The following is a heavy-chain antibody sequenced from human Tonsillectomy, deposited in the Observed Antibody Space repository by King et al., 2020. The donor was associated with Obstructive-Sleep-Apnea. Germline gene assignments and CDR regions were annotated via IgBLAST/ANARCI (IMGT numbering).Heavy chain of an antibody. CDR2: IYYSGST. D-gene: IGHD6-13*01. Sequence: VQLQESGPGLVKPSETLSLTCTVSGGSISSYYWSWIRQPPGKGLEWIGYIYYSGSTNYNPSLKSRVTISVDTSKNQFSLKRSSVTAADTAVYYCARGEYSSSWYYFDYWGQGTLVTVSS. CDR3: ARGEYSSSWYYFDY. CDR1: GGSISSYY. J-gene: IGHJ4*02. V-gene: IGHV4-59*01.